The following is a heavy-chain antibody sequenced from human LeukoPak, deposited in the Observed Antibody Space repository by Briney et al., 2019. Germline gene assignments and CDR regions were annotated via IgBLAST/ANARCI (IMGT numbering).Heavy chain of an antibody. V-gene: IGHV4-39*01. Sequence: SETLSLTCTVSGDSVSTNLYYWGWIRQPPGKGLEWIGNLFHSGTTYYNPSLKSRVSISVDTSKNQFSLKLNSVTAADTAVYYCARQGYGRSSFFDHWGQGTLVTGSS. D-gene: IGHD6-6*01. CDR3: ARQGYGRSSFFDH. J-gene: IGHJ4*02. CDR2: LFHSGTT. CDR1: GDSVSTNLYY.